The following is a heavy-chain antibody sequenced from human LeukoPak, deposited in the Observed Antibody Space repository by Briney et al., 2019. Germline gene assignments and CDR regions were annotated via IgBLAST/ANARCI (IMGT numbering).Heavy chain of an antibody. D-gene: IGHD6-6*01. V-gene: IGHV1-46*01. Sequence: ASVKVSCKASGYTFSTYYMHWVRQAPGQGLEWMAIINPSGDSPSYARKFQGRVTVTTDTSTSTVYMELSSLRSEDTAVYYCARDRAARRDYYYYYGMDVWGQGTTVTVSS. CDR3: ARDRAARRDYYYYYGMDV. J-gene: IGHJ6*02. CDR2: INPSGDSP. CDR1: GYTFSTYY.